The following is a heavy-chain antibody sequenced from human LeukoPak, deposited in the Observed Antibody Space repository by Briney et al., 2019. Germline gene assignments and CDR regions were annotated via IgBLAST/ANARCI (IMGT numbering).Heavy chain of an antibody. CDR3: ARDSVTTGYSFDY. CDR2: MSYDGRSE. D-gene: IGHD4-17*01. J-gene: IGHJ4*02. CDR1: GFTVSSYG. V-gene: IGHV3-30*04. Sequence: SGRSLRLSCAASGFTVSSYGMHWVRQAPGKGLEWVAVMSYDGRSEYYADSVKGRFTISRDTSKNTVYLQMNSLRIEDTAVYYCARDSVTTGYSFDYWGQGTLVTVSS.